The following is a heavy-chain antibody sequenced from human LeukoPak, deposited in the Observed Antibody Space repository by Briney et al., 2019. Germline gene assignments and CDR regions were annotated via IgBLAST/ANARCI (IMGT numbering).Heavy chain of an antibody. CDR2: ISSSGSTI. CDR3: TRTYYDILTGTNWFDP. J-gene: IGHJ5*02. V-gene: IGHV3-48*03. D-gene: IGHD3-9*01. Sequence: GGSLRLSCVASGFTFSSYEMNWVRQAPGKGLECISYISSSGSTIHYADSVKGRFTVSRDTAKNSLYLQMNSLRAEDTAVYYCTRTYYDILTGTNWFDPWGQGTLGTVSS. CDR1: GFTFSSYE.